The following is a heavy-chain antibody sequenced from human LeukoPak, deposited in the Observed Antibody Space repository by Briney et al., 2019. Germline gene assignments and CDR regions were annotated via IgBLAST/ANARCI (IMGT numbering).Heavy chain of an antibody. J-gene: IGHJ4*02. CDR2: ISGSGGST. CDR3: AKESCSSTSCYEYYFDY. CDR1: GFTFSSYA. V-gene: IGHV3-23*01. Sequence: GGSLRLSCAASGFTFSSYAMSWVRQAPGKGLEWVSAISGSGGSTYYADSVKGRFTISRDNSKNTLYLQMNSLRAEDTAVYYCAKESCSSTSCYEYYFDYWGQGTLVTVSS. D-gene: IGHD2-2*01.